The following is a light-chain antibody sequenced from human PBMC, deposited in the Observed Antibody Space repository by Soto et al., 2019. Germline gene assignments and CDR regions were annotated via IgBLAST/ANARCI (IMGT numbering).Light chain of an antibody. J-gene: IGKJ2*01. V-gene: IGKV3-15*01. Sequence: EIVSTQSPPTLYVSPGERATLSCRASQSVSGDFAWYQQEPGQARRLLIDGASTRATGIPARFSGSGSGTEFTLTSRNLQSEDFAVYYCHQYDDGPYTFGEGTKVDIK. CDR3: HQYDDGPYT. CDR2: GAS. CDR1: QSVSGD.